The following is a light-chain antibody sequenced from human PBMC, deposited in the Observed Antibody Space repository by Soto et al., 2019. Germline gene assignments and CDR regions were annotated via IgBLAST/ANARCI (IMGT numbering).Light chain of an antibody. Sequence: EIVLTQSPGTLSLSPGERATLSCRASQSVSSSYLAWYQRKPGQAPRLLIYDASTRATGIPDRFSGSGSGTDFTLTISRLEPEDFAVYYCQQYAGSPTFGQGTKLEIK. J-gene: IGKJ2*01. V-gene: IGKV3-20*01. CDR2: DAS. CDR3: QQYAGSPT. CDR1: QSVSSSY.